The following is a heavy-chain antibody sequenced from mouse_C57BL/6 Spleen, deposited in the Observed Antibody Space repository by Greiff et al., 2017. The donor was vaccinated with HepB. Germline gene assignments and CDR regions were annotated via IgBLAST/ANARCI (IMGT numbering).Heavy chain of an antibody. CDR3: ASDDGYGWFAY. D-gene: IGHD2-3*01. CDR2: IDPANGNT. J-gene: IGHJ3*01. V-gene: IGHV14-3*01. CDR1: GFNIKNTY. Sequence: VQLQQSVAELVRPGASVKLSCTASGFNIKNTYMHWVKQRPEQGLEWIGRIDPANGNTKYAPKFQGKATITADTASNTAYLQLSSLTSEGTAVYCCASDDGYGWFAYWGQGTLVTVSA.